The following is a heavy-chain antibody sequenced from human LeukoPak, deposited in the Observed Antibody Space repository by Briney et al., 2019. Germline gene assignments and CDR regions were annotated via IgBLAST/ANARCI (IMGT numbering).Heavy chain of an antibody. CDR2: TRSKPNNYAT. V-gene: IGHV3-73*01. Sequence: AGGSLKLSCATSGFSFSDSAIHWVRQASGKGLEWLGRTRSKPNNYATEYAASLKGRFTISRDESRNTAYLQMNTLKTEDAALYYCTRHIYGSGSYHAYDIWGQGTLVTVSS. J-gene: IGHJ3*02. D-gene: IGHD3-10*01. CDR1: GFSFSDSA. CDR3: TRHIYGSGSYHAYDI.